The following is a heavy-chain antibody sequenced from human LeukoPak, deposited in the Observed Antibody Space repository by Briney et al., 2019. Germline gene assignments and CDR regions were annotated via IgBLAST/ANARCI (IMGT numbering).Heavy chain of an antibody. CDR1: GGSISSSSYY. D-gene: IGHD3-9*01. CDR2: ISGSGGST. J-gene: IGHJ5*02. Sequence: PSETLSLTCTVSGGSISSSSYYWGWIRQAPGKGLEWVSAISGSGGSTYYADSVKGRFTISRDNSKNTLYLQMNSLRAEDTAVYYCAKITIFCLDPWGQGTLVTVSS. CDR3: AKITIFCLDP. V-gene: IGHV3-23*01.